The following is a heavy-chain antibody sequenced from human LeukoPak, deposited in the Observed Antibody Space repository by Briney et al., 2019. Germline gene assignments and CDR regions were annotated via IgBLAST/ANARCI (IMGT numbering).Heavy chain of an antibody. CDR2: ISGSGGST. J-gene: IGHJ5*02. D-gene: IGHD2-2*01. Sequence: GGSLRLSCAASGFTFSSYSMNWVRQAPGKGLEWVSAISGSGGSTYYADSVKGRFTISRDNSKNTLYLQMNSLRAEDTAVYYCAKDGCSSTSCYYDWFDPWGQGTLVTVSS. V-gene: IGHV3-23*01. CDR1: GFTFSSYS. CDR3: AKDGCSSTSCYYDWFDP.